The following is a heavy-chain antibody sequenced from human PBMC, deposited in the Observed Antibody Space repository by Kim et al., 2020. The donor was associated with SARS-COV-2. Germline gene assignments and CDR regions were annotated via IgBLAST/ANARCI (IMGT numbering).Heavy chain of an antibody. V-gene: IGHV3-11*04. CDR3: AGVKVDYDSSGLFDY. Sequence: DSVKGRFTISRDNAKNSLYLQMNSLRAEDTAVYYCAGVKVDYDSSGLFDYWGQGTLVTVSS. D-gene: IGHD3-22*01. J-gene: IGHJ4*02.